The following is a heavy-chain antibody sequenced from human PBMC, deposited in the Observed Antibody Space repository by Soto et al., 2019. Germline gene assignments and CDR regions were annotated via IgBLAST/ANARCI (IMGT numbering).Heavy chain of an antibody. CDR2: ISGSGDST. Sequence: EVQLLESGGGLVQPGGSLRLSCAASGFTFSSHAMNWVRQAPGKGLQWVSAISGSGDSTYYADSVKGRFTISRDNSKNTLYLQMNSLRAEDTAVYYCARRNSGWYFDLWGRGTLVTVSS. CDR1: GFTFSSHA. J-gene: IGHJ2*01. D-gene: IGHD4-4*01. V-gene: IGHV3-23*01. CDR3: ARRNSGWYFDL.